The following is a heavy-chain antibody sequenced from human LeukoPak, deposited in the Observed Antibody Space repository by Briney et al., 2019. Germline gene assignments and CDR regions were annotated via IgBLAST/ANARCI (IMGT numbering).Heavy chain of an antibody. CDR3: ARPPRSSGWYLNCFDP. J-gene: IGHJ5*02. V-gene: IGHV1-69*04. CDR2: IIPILGIA. Sequence: SVKVSCKASGGTFSSYAISWVRQAPGQGLEWMGRIIPILGIANYAQKFQGRVTITADKSTSTAYMELSSLRSEDTAVYYCARPPRSSGWYLNCFDPWGQGTLVTVSS. CDR1: GGTFSSYA. D-gene: IGHD6-19*01.